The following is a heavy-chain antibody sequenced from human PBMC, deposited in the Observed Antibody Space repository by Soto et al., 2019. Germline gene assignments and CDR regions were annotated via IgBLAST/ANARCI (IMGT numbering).Heavy chain of an antibody. V-gene: IGHV3-48*03. J-gene: IGHJ4*02. Sequence: LRLSCEASGFLFSTYEMNWVRQAPGKGLEWISYIGSSGSTLYHADSVKGRFTISRDDAKNSLFLQMESLRADDTAIYYCARAGWVEAAGKHFDYWGQGTPVTVSS. CDR2: IGSSGSTL. CDR1: GFLFSTYE. D-gene: IGHD6-13*01. CDR3: ARAGWVEAAGKHFDY.